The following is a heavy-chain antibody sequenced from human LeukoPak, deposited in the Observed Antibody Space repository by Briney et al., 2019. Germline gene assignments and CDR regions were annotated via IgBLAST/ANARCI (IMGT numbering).Heavy chain of an antibody. D-gene: IGHD3-3*01. CDR3: AKTRGGSGYYLT. V-gene: IGHV3-23*01. CDR2: ISASGGST. J-gene: IGHJ5*02. CDR1: AFTFSNYD. Sequence: PGGSLRVSCAASAFTFSNYDMSWVRQAPGKGLEWVSAISASGGSTYYADSVKGRFTISRDNSKDTLYLQMSSLRAEDTALYYCAKTRGGSGYYLTWGQGTLVTVSS.